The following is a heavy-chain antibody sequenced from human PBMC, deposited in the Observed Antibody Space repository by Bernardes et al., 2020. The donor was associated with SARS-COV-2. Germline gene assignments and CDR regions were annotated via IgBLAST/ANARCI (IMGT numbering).Heavy chain of an antibody. CDR1: GFTFDDYV. D-gene: IGHD2-8*02. CDR3: AKDIAPYSHSTGNWARFALDV. CDR2: INWNSEKK. Sequence: GGSLRLSCAASGFTFDDYVLNWVRQGPGKGLEWVSSINWNSEKKNYADSVKGRFSISRDNAKRTLYLEMSSLRTEDTALYYCAKDIAPYSHSTGNWARFALDVWGQGTTVTVSS. V-gene: IGHV3-9*01. J-gene: IGHJ6*02.